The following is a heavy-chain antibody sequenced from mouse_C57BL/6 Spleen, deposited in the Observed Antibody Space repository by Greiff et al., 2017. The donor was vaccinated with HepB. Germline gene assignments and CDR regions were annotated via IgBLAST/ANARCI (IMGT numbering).Heavy chain of an antibody. CDR1: GFTFSSYA. CDR3: ARAYYSNSRTWFAY. Sequence: EVMLVESGGGLVKPGGSLKLSCAASGFTFSSYAMSWVRQTPEKRLEWVATISDGGSYTYYPDNVKGRFTISRDNAKNNLYLQMSHLKSEDTAMYYCARAYYSNSRTWFAYWGQGTLVTVSA. D-gene: IGHD2-5*01. V-gene: IGHV5-4*03. CDR2: ISDGGSYT. J-gene: IGHJ3*01.